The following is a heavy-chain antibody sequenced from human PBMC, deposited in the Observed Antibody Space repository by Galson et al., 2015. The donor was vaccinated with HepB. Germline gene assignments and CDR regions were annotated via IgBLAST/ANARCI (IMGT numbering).Heavy chain of an antibody. V-gene: IGHV1-8*01. CDR1: GYTFSSYD. D-gene: IGHD2-2*02. CDR3: ARAGYCSSTSCYRANYYYYMDV. CDR2: MNPNSGKT. J-gene: IGHJ6*03. Sequence: SVEISCEASGYTFSSYDINWVRQATGQGLEWMGWMNPNSGKTGYAQKFQGRVTMTRNSSISTAYMELSSLRSEDPAVYYCARAGYCSSTSCYRANYYYYMDVWGKGTTVTVSS.